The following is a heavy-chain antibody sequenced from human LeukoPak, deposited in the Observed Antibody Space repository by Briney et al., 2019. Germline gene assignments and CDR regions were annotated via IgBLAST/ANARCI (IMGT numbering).Heavy chain of an antibody. D-gene: IGHD5-18*01. J-gene: IGHJ6*03. CDR2: IIPIFGTA. Sequence: GASVKVSCKASGGTFSNYAISWVRQAPGQGLEWMGGIIPIFGTANYAQKFQGRVTITADESTSTAYMELSSLRSEDTAVYYCARDSGYSYTSYYYYYMDVWGKGTTVTISS. CDR1: GGTFSNYA. V-gene: IGHV1-69*13. CDR3: ARDSGYSYTSYYYYYMDV.